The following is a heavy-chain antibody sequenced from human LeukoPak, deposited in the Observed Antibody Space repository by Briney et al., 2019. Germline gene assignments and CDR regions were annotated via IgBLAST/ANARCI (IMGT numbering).Heavy chain of an antibody. V-gene: IGHV4-34*08. CDR2: ITHTGTT. D-gene: IGHD3-10*01. CDR1: GGTFSGYY. J-gene: IGHJ1*01. Sequence: AETPSLTCAVYGGTFSGYYGAWVRQFPGKGLEWICEITHTGTTNYNPSLKSLGVVAIEASKTQSPLKLTSIAAAAAAFYFWARPVTPMVRGVMRFWGQGTLVAVSS. CDR3: ARPVTPMVRGVMRF.